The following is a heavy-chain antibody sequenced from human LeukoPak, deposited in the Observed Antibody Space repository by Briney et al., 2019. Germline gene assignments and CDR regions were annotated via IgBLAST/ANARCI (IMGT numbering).Heavy chain of an antibody. CDR1: GYSFTSYW. D-gene: IGHD3-9*01. J-gene: IGHJ4*02. CDR2: IDPSDSYT. V-gene: IGHV5-10-1*01. CDR3: ARHTYYDILTGYWESPYYFDY. Sequence: GESLRISCKGSGYSFTSYWISWVRQMLGKGLEWMGRIDPSDSYTNYSPSFQGHVTISADKSISTAYLQWSSLKASDTAMYYCARHTYYDILTGYWESPYYFDYWGQGTLVTVSS.